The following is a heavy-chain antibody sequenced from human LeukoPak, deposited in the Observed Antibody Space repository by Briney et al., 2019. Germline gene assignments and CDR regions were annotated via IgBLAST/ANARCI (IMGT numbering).Heavy chain of an antibody. Sequence: SETLSLTCAVYGGSFSGYYWSWIRQPPGKGLEWIGESNHSGSTNYNPSLKSRVTITVETSKKPFSLKLSSVTAADTAVYYCASQAYCSGGSCSSDRNHYYYGMDVWGQGTTVTVSS. CDR1: GGSFSGYY. D-gene: IGHD2-15*01. CDR2: SNHSGST. CDR3: ASQAYCSGGSCSSDRNHYYYGMDV. V-gene: IGHV4-34*01. J-gene: IGHJ6*02.